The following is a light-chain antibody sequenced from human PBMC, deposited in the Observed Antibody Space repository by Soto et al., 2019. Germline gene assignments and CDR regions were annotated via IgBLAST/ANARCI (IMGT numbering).Light chain of an antibody. V-gene: IGLV2-14*01. CDR2: EVS. Sequence: QSVLAQPASVSGSPGQSITISCTGTSTDIGTYYHVSWYRQHPGKVPQLIIYEVSNRPSGLSNRFSGSKSGNAASLTISGLQAEDEADYYCCSYTTGSTLVFGTGTKLTV. J-gene: IGLJ1*01. CDR3: CSYTTGSTLV. CDR1: STDIGTYYH.